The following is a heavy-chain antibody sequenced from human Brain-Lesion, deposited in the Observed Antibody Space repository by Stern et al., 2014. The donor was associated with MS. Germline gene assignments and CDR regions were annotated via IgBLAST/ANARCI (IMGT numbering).Heavy chain of an antibody. CDR2: IYYRGST. Sequence: QVQLQESGPGLVKPSATLSLTCTVSGGSFSSSSSYWGWLRQPPGKGLEWIGRIYYRGSTYSNTSPKSRVTTSMDTSTKPFSMRLSSVTAADTAVYFCAKLWLGELPESPFDYWGQGTLVTVSS. CDR3: AKLWLGELPESPFDY. V-gene: IGHV4-39*01. J-gene: IGHJ4*02. CDR1: GGSFSSSSSY. D-gene: IGHD3-10*01.